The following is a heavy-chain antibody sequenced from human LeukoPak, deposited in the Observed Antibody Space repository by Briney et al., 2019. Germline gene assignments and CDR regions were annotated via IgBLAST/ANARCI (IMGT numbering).Heavy chain of an antibody. CDR3: ARDGLYCTNGVCSSDI. D-gene: IGHD2-8*01. CDR1: GYTFTIYY. CDR2: INPSGGST. J-gene: IGHJ3*02. V-gene: IGHV1-46*01. Sequence: ASVKVSCKASGYTFTIYYIHWVRQAPGQGLEWMGIINPSGGSTSYAQKFQGRVTMTRDTSTSTVYMELTSLRSADTAVYYCARDGLYCTNGVCSSDIWGQGTLVTVSS.